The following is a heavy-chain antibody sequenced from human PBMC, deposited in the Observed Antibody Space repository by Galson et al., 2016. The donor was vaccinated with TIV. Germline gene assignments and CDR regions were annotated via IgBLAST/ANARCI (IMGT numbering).Heavy chain of an antibody. CDR2: VTGRSRST. CDR1: GFTFSGYA. V-gene: IGHV3-23*01. CDR3: ARTTPPPVSSNGWNDAFDF. Sequence: SLRLSCAASGFTFSGYAMSWVRQAPGKGLEWVSVVTGRSRSTHYAESVRGRFTISRDNSRNTLSLQMNSLRAEDTAVYFCARTTPPPVSSNGWNDAFDFWGQGTIVTVSS. D-gene: IGHD6-19*01. J-gene: IGHJ3*01.